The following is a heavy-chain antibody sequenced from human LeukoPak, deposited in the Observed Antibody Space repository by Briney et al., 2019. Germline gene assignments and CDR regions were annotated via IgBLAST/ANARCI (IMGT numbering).Heavy chain of an antibody. Sequence: PSETLSLTCTVSGGSISSYYWTWIRQSPGKALEWIGYVYYTDKTHYNPSLKSRVFISADTSQDQFSLRLSSVTAADTAVYYCARASMRRRDGYNRHYEIDYWGQGTLVTVSS. J-gene: IGHJ4*02. D-gene: IGHD5-24*01. CDR3: ARASMRRRDGYNRHYEIDY. V-gene: IGHV4-59*01. CDR2: VYYTDKT. CDR1: GGSISSYY.